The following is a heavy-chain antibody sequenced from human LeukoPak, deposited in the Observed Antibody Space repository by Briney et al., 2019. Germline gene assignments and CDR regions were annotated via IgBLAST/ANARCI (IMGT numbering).Heavy chain of an antibody. Sequence: GSLRLSCAASGFTFSSYWMSWVRQAPGKGLEWIGEINHSGSTNYNPSLKSRVTISVDTSKNQFSLKLSSVTAADTAVYYCARDNIAAVGYYMDVWGKGTTVTVSS. D-gene: IGHD6-13*01. J-gene: IGHJ6*03. V-gene: IGHV4-34*01. CDR1: GFTFSSYW. CDR2: INHSGST. CDR3: ARDNIAAVGYYMDV.